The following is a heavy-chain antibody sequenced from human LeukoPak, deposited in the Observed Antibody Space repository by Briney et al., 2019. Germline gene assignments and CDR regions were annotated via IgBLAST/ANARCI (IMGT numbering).Heavy chain of an antibody. V-gene: IGHV3-30*18. D-gene: IGHD3-22*01. Sequence: GGSLRLSCAASGFTFSNAWMNWVRQAPGKGLEWVAVISYDGSNKYYADSVKGRFTISRDNSKNTLYLQMNSLRAEDTAVYYCAKVPPDYYDMEYYFDYWGQGTLVTVSS. CDR3: AKVPPDYYDMEYYFDY. CDR2: ISYDGSNK. CDR1: GFTFSNAW. J-gene: IGHJ4*02.